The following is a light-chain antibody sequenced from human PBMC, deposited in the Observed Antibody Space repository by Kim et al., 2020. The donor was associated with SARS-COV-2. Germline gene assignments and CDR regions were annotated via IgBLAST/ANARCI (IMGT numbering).Light chain of an antibody. CDR1: QSFSSNY. J-gene: IGKJ1*01. Sequence: VLTQSPAPLSLSPGETATLSCRASQSFSSNYLAWYQQRPGQAPRLLISGASDRATGVPDRFSGSGSGTDFTLTISRLEPEDFVVYFCQQFYILPWTFGRGTKVDIK. CDR2: GAS. CDR3: QQFYILPWT. V-gene: IGKV3-20*01.